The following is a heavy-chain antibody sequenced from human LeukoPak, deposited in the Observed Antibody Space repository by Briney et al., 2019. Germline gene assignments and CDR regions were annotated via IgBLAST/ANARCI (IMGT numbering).Heavy chain of an antibody. Sequence: ASVKVPCKASGYTFTNYYMHWVRQDPGQGLEWMGIINPSGGSTSYAQKFQGRVTMTRDTSTSTVYMELSSLRSEDTAVYYCAREMVPQKGVGDFDYWGQGTLVTVSS. CDR1: GYTFTNYY. V-gene: IGHV1-46*01. CDR2: INPSGGST. CDR3: AREMVPQKGVGDFDY. D-gene: IGHD3-10*01. J-gene: IGHJ4*02.